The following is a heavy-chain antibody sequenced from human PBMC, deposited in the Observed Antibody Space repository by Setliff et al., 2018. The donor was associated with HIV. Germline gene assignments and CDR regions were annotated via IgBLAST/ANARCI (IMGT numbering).Heavy chain of an antibody. Sequence: PGGSLRLSCAASRFDFNNYWMCWVRQAPGKGLEWVANIGQDGSEKNYVDSVKGRFTISRDNAKNSMDLQMNSLGAEDTAIDYGARKLRPGHGVDVWGQGTTVTVSS. CDR2: IGQDGSEK. CDR3: ARKLRPGHGVDV. J-gene: IGHJ6*02. CDR1: RFDFNNYW. V-gene: IGHV3-7*01. D-gene: IGHD3-10*01.